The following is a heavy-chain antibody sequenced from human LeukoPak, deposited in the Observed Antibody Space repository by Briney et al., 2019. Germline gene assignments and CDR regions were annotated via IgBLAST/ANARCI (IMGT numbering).Heavy chain of an antibody. CDR1: GGSIGSYY. CDR2: IYYSGST. Sequence: SETLSLTCTVSGGSIGSYYWSWIRQPPGKGLEWIGYIYYSGSTNHNPSLKSRVTISVDTSKNQFSLKLSSVTAADTAVYYCARLAYGSGSSYWGQGTLVTVSS. J-gene: IGHJ4*02. V-gene: IGHV4-59*01. CDR3: ARLAYGSGSSY. D-gene: IGHD3-10*01.